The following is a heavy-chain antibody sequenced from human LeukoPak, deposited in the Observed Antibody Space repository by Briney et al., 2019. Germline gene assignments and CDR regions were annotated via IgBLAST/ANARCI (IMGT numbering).Heavy chain of an antibody. CDR3: AKSLYYYDSSGSLYYFDY. D-gene: IGHD3-22*01. CDR2: ISPSGGST. CDR1: GYTFTSNY. J-gene: IGHJ4*02. Sequence: ASVKVSCKASGYTFTSNYMHWVRQAPGQGPEWMGVISPSGGSTTYAQKFQGRVTLTRDMSTSTDYLELSSLRSEDTAVYYCAKSLYYYDSSGSLYYFDYWGQGTLVTASS. V-gene: IGHV1-46*01.